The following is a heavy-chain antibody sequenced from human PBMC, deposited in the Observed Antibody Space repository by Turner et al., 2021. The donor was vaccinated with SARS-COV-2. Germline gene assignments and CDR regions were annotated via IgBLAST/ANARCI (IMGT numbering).Heavy chain of an antibody. CDR1: GFTFSSYY. CDR3: SRDTQLVGGDYYGMYV. J-gene: IGHJ6*04. CDR2: IGAAGDT. V-gene: IGHV3-13*01. Sequence: EVQLVESGGGLVQTGGSLRHSCAASGFTFSSYYMHWFLQPTGKGLEWVSAIGAAGDTYYPGSVKGRFTISRENAKNSLYLQMNSLRAGDTAVYYCSRDTQLVGGDYYGMYVWGKGTTVTVSS. D-gene: IGHD6-6*01.